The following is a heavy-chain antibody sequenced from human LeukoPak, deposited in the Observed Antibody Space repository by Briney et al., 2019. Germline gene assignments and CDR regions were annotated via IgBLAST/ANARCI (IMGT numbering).Heavy chain of an antibody. J-gene: IGHJ4*02. V-gene: IGHV1-18*01. CDR3: ARGLSYYYDSSGYGDC. Sequence: ASVKVSCKASGYTFTSYGISWVRQAAGQGLEWMGWISAYNGNTNYAQKLQGRVTMTTDTSTSTAYMELRSLRSDDTAVYYCARGLSYYYDSSGYGDCWGQGTLVTVSS. CDR2: ISAYNGNT. D-gene: IGHD3-22*01. CDR1: GYTFTSYG.